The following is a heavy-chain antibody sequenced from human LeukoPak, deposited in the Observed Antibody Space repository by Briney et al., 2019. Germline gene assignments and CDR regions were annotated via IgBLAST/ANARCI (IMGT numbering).Heavy chain of an antibody. J-gene: IGHJ4*02. CDR1: GFIFSSYD. CDR2: ISSSASYI. D-gene: IGHD1-26*01. CDR3: VRGEVFRY. V-gene: IGHV3-21*01. Sequence: GGSLTLSCAASGFIFSSYDMNWVRQAPGKGLEWVSSISSSASYIYYTDSVKGRFTISRDNAKNSLYLQVSSLRAEDTAIYYCVRGEVFRYWGQGTLVAVSS.